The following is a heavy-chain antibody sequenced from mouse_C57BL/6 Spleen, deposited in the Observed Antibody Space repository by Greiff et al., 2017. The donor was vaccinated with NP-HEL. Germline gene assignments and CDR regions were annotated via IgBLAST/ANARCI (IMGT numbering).Heavy chain of an antibody. V-gene: IGHV1-54*01. Sequence: VQLQESGAELVRPGTSVKVSCKASGYAFSNYLIEWVKQRPGQGLEWIGVIKPGSGGTNYNEKFKGKATLTADKSSSTAYMQLSSLTSEDSAVYFCAREDYYGSRFAYWGQGTLVTVSA. CDR1: GYAFSNYL. D-gene: IGHD1-1*01. J-gene: IGHJ3*01. CDR3: AREDYYGSRFAY. CDR2: IKPGSGGT.